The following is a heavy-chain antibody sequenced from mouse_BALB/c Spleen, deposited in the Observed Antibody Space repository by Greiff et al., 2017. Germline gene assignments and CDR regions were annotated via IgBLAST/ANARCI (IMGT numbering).Heavy chain of an antibody. CDR3: ARAYGNYEGDAMDY. J-gene: IGHJ4*01. D-gene: IGHD2-1*01. V-gene: IGHV2-9*02. Sequence: VKLVESGPGLVAPSQSLSITCTVSGFSLTSYGVHWVRQPPGKGLEWLGVIWAGGSTNYNSALMSRLSISKDNSKSQVFLKMNSLQTDDTAMYYCARAYGNYEGDAMDYWGQGTSVTVSS. CDR1: GFSLTSYG. CDR2: IWAGGST.